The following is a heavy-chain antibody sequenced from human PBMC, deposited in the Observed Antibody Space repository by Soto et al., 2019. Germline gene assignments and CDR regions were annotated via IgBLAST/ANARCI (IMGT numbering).Heavy chain of an antibody. J-gene: IGHJ3*02. CDR2: IYHSGST. Sequence: SETLSLTCAVSGGSISSGGCSWSWIRQPPGKGLEWIGYIYHSGSTYYNPSLKSRVTISIDRSTNQFSLRLTSVTAADTAAYYCARLTCSNRRCLKLNGFDIWGQRTMVSGSS. CDR1: GGSISSGGCS. CDR3: ARLTCSNRRCLKLNGFDI. V-gene: IGHV4-30-2*02. D-gene: IGHD3-9*01.